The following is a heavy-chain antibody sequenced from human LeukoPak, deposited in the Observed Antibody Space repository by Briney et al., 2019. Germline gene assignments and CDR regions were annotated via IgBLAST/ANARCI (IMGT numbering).Heavy chain of an antibody. CDR1: GGSISSYY. CDR2: IYTSGST. V-gene: IGHV4-4*07. J-gene: IGHJ4*02. CDR3: AGRLLWFGDQNPYFDY. Sequence: PSETLSLTCTVSGGSISSYYWSWIRQPAGKGLEWIGRIYTSGSTNYNPSLKGRVTMSVDTSKNQFSLKLSSVTAADTAVYYCAGRLLWFGDQNPYFDYWGQGTLVTVSS. D-gene: IGHD3-10*01.